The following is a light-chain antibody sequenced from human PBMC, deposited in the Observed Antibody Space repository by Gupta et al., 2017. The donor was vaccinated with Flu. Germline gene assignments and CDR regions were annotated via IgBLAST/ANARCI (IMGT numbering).Light chain of an antibody. V-gene: IGKV3-15*01. CDR3: QQYNNWPRT. Sequence: DIVLPQSPATLSVSPGKRATLSCRASQSVSSNLAWYQQKPGQAPRLLIYGASTRATGIPARFSGSGSGTEFTLTISSLQSEDFAVYYCQQYNNWPRTFGQGTKVEIK. CDR2: GAS. J-gene: IGKJ1*01. CDR1: QSVSSN.